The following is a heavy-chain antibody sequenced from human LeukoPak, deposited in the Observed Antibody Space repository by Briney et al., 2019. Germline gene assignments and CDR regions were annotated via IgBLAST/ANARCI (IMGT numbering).Heavy chain of an antibody. J-gene: IGHJ4*02. D-gene: IGHD3-22*01. Sequence: PGRSLRLFCAASGFTFSSYAMHWVRQAPGKGLEWVSSISRSRTYIYYADSVKGRFPISRDNAKNSLYLQMNSLRAEDTAVYYCAISYYDTSGPFDYWGQGTLVTVSS. CDR1: GFTFSSYA. CDR3: AISYYDTSGPFDY. V-gene: IGHV3-21*01. CDR2: ISRSRTYI.